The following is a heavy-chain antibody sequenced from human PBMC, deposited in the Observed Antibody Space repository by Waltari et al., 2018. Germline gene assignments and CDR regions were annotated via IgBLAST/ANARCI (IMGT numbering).Heavy chain of an antibody. CDR1: GGSISSHY. V-gene: IGHV4-59*11. CDR3: ARRGYSGYDHDPFGYYYYGMDV. D-gene: IGHD5-12*01. CDR2: IYYSGRT. Sequence: QVQLQESGPGLVKPSETLSLTCTVSGGSISSHYWSWIRQPPGKGLEWIGYIYYSGRTNNNPSLKSRVNISVDTSKNQVSLELSSVNAADTAVYYCARRGYSGYDHDPFGYYYYGMDVWGKGTTVTVSS. J-gene: IGHJ6*04.